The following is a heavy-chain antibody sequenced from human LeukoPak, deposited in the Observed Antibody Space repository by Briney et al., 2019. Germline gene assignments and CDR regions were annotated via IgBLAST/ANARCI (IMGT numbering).Heavy chain of an antibody. CDR1: GFTFSNYE. CDR2: ISSSGTGI. D-gene: IGHD3-10*01. Sequence: GGSLRLSCTGSGFTFSNYEMNWVRQAPGKGPEWIAYISSSGTGIYYADSVKGRFTISRDNANLYLQMSSLRAEGTSLYYCARSKKVGDDSFEYWGQGTLVTVSS. CDR3: ARSKKVGDDSFEY. J-gene: IGHJ4*02. V-gene: IGHV3-48*03.